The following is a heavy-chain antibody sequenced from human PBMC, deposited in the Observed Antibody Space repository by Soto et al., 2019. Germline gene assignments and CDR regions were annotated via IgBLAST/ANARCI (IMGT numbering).Heavy chain of an antibody. CDR1: GYTFTDYY. Sequence: ASVKVSCKTSGYTFTDYYMHWVRQAPGQGFEWVGGINPRSGGPKYVPKFQGRVTVTRDTSTSTAYMELNRLTSDDTAVYYCASEDCRNTNCLKGFDYWGQGTLVTVSS. CDR3: ASEDCRNTNCLKGFDY. CDR2: INPRSGGP. V-gene: IGHV1-2*02. J-gene: IGHJ4*02. D-gene: IGHD2-15*01.